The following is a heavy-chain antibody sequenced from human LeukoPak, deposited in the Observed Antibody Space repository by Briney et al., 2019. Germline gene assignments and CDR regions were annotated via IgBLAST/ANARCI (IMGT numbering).Heavy chain of an antibody. CDR1: GFTFSSYA. Sequence: GSLRLSCAASGFTFSSYAMSWVRQAPGKGLEWVSAISGSGGSTYYADSVKGRFTISRDNSKNTLYLQMNSLRAEDTAVYYCAKDGAGPYSSSWYYFDYWGQGTLVTVSS. CDR2: ISGSGGST. V-gene: IGHV3-23*01. D-gene: IGHD6-13*01. J-gene: IGHJ4*02. CDR3: AKDGAGPYSSSWYYFDY.